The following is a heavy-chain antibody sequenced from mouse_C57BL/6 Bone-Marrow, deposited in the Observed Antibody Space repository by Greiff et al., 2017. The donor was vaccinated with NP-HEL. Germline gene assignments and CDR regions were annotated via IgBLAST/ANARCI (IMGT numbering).Heavy chain of an antibody. Sequence: VQLQQSGPELVKPGASVKMSCKASGYTFTDYNMHWVKQSHGKSLEWIGYINPNNGGTSYNQKFKGKATLTVNKSSSTAYMELRSLTSEDSAVYYCARRTFYGIDFAYWGQGTLVTVSA. CDR1: GYTFTDYN. V-gene: IGHV1-22*01. CDR2: INPNNGGT. D-gene: IGHD1-1*01. J-gene: IGHJ3*01. CDR3: ARRTFYGIDFAY.